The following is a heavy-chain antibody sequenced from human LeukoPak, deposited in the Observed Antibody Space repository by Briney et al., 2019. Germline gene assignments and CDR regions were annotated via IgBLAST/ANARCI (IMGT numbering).Heavy chain of an antibody. CDR3: ARRRDLYSGSYYPFDY. D-gene: IGHD1-26*01. J-gene: IGHJ4*02. CDR1: GYRFTNYW. Sequence: GESLKISCKGSGYRFTNYWIGWVRQMPGRGLEWMGIIYPGDSETRYSPSFQGQVTISADKSISTAYLQWSSLKASDTAMYYCARRRDLYSGSYYPFDYWGQGTLVTVSS. V-gene: IGHV5-51*01. CDR2: IYPGDSET.